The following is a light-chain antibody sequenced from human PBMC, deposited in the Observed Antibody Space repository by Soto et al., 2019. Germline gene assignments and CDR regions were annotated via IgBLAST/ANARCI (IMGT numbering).Light chain of an antibody. CDR1: SSDVGGYNY. CDR2: DVS. J-gene: IGLJ3*02. Sequence: QSALTKPASVSGSPGQSITISCTGTSSDVGGYNYVYWYQQYPGRAPKLMIFDVSYRPSGVSNRFSGSKSGNTASLTISGIQAEDESDYYCSSYRATKTPVVFGGGTKVTVL. V-gene: IGLV2-14*03. CDR3: SSYRATKTPVV.